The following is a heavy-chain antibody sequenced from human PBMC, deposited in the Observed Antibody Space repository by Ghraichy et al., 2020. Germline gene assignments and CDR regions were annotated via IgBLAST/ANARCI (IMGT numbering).Heavy chain of an antibody. D-gene: IGHD3-10*01. V-gene: IGHV4-31*03. Sequence: SETLSLTCTVSGGSINSGDYYWSWIRQHPGEDLEWIGFLSSSGGPYYSPSLKSRVTISLDTSNNQFSLKLSSVNAADTAIYYCVRKRRGSGAFDYWGQGTLVTVSS. CDR2: LSSSGGP. CDR3: VRKRRGSGAFDY. CDR1: GGSINSGDYY. J-gene: IGHJ4*02.